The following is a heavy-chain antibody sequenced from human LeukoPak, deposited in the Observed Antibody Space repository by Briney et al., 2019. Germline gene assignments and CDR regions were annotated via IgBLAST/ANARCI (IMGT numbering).Heavy chain of an antibody. D-gene: IGHD6-6*01. CDR3: ARDREGSSSLDY. Sequence: ASVKVSCKASGYTFTGYYMHWVRQAPGQGLEWMGWIHPNSGATNYAQKFQGRVTMTRDTSISTAYMDLSSLISDDTAVYYCARDREGSSSLDYWGQATLVTVSS. CDR1: GYTFTGYY. J-gene: IGHJ4*02. CDR2: IHPNSGAT. V-gene: IGHV1-2*02.